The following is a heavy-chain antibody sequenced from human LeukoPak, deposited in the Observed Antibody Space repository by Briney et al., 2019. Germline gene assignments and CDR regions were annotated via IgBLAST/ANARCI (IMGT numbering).Heavy chain of an antibody. CDR2: TFYSGST. D-gene: IGHD6-13*01. J-gene: IGHJ4*02. V-gene: IGHV4-39*01. CDR1: GGSISTYY. CDR3: AKQQLVRCFDY. Sequence: PSETLSLTCTVSGGSISTYYWGWIRQPPGKGLEWIGSTFYSGSTYYNPSLKSRVTVSVDTSKTQFSLKLSSVTAADTAVYYCAKQQLVRCFDYWGQGTLVTVSS.